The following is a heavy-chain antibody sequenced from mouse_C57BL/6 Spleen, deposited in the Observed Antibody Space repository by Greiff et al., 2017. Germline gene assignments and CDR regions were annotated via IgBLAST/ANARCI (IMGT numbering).Heavy chain of an antibody. Sequence: VQLQQSGPELVKPGASVKISCKASGYTFTDYYMNWVKQSHGKSLEWIGDINPNNGGTRYNQKFKGKATLTVDKSSSTAYMGLRSLTSEDSAVYYCARPYGNYDYAMDYWGQGTSVTVSS. CDR3: ARPYGNYDYAMDY. D-gene: IGHD2-1*01. CDR1: GYTFTDYY. CDR2: INPNNGGT. V-gene: IGHV1-26*01. J-gene: IGHJ4*01.